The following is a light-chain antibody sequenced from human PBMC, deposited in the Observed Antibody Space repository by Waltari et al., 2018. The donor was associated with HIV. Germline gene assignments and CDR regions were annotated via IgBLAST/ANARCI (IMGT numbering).Light chain of an antibody. V-gene: IGLV1-51*01. Sequence: QSVLTQPPSVSAAPGQKVTIPCSGSSSNIGNNYVSWYQQLPGTAPKLIIFDNNKRPSGIPDRFSGSKSGTSATLGITGLQTGDEADYYCGTWDSSLSAVVFGGGTKLTVL. CDR3: GTWDSSLSAVV. CDR2: DNN. CDR1: SSNIGNNY. J-gene: IGLJ2*01.